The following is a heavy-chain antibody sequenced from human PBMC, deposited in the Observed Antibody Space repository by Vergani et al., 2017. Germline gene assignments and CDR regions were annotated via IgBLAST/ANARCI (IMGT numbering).Heavy chain of an antibody. D-gene: IGHD3-3*01. CDR3: ARDLLPNYDFWSGYSHAYYYYYGMDV. Sequence: EVQLVESGGGLVQPGGSLRLSCAASGFTFSSYWMHWDRQAPGKGLVWVSRINSDGSSTSYADSVKGRFTISRDNAKNTLYLQMNSLRAEDTAVYYCARDLLPNYDFWSGYSHAYYYYYGMDVWGQGTTVTVSS. J-gene: IGHJ6*02. CDR1: GFTFSSYW. CDR2: INSDGSST. V-gene: IGHV3-74*01.